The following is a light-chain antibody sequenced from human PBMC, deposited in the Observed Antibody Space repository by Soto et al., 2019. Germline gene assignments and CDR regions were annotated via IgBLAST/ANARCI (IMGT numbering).Light chain of an antibody. CDR3: QSYDTSLSGSYV. CDR1: TSNIGAGYD. V-gene: IGLV1-40*01. Sequence: QSVLTQPPSVSGAPGQRVTISCTGSTSNIGAGYDVHWYQQLPGTSPKLLIFGNSNRPSGVPDRFSASRSGSSASLAITGLQAEDEADYYCQSYDTSLSGSYVFGRGTKVTVL. CDR2: GNS. J-gene: IGLJ1*01.